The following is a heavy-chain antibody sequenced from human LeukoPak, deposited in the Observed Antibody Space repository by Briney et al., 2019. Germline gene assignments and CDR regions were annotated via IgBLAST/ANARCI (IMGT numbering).Heavy chain of an antibody. V-gene: IGHV1-8*01. D-gene: IGHD4-17*01. CDR3: ARYGSAVHDYGDYVAEDY. J-gene: IGHJ4*02. Sequence: ASVKVSCKASGYTFTSYDINWVRQATGQGLEWMGWMNPNSGNTGYAQKSQGRVTMTRNTSISTAYMELSSLRSEDTAVYYCARYGSAVHDYGDYVAEDYWGQGTLVTVSS. CDR2: MNPNSGNT. CDR1: GYTFTSYD.